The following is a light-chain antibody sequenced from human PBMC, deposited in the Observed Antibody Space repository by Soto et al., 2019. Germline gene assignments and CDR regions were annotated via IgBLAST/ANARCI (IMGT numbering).Light chain of an antibody. CDR1: SSDVGIYNY. V-gene: IGLV2-14*01. CDR2: EVT. CDR3: SSYTTSSTRV. J-gene: IGLJ1*01. Sequence: QSVLTQPASVSGSPGQSIAISCTGSSSDVGIYNYVSWYQQHPGKVPKLIIYEVTNRPSGVSNRFSGSESGNTASLTISGLQAEDEADYYCSSYTTSSTRVFGTGTKGHRP.